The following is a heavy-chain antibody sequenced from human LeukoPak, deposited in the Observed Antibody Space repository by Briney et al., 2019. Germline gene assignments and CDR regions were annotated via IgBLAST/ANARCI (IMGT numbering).Heavy chain of an antibody. CDR2: IYYSGST. CDR3: VREGLDGSGSYYSYYFDY. V-gene: IGHV4-31*03. CDR1: GDSVSSGGYY. J-gene: IGHJ4*02. Sequence: PSETLSLTCTVSGDSVSSGGYYWSWIRQHPGKGLEWIGYIYYSGSTYYNPSLKSRITISIDTSKNQFSLKLSSVTAADTAVYYCVREGLDGSGSYYSYYFDYWGQGTLVTVSS. D-gene: IGHD3-10*01.